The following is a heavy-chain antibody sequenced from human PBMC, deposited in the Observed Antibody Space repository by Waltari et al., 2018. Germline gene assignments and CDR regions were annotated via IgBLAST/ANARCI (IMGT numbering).Heavy chain of an antibody. D-gene: IGHD2-15*01. CDR3: ARGGPQGYCSGGSCYPVDWFDP. V-gene: IGHV1-69*05. CDR2: IIPIFGTA. CDR1: GGTFSSYA. J-gene: IGHJ5*02. Sequence: QVQLVQSGAEVKKPGSSVKVSCKASGGTFSSYAISWVRQAPGQGLEWMGGIIPIFGTANYAQKFQGRVTITTDESTSTAYMELSSLRSEDTAVYYCARGGPQGYCSGGSCYPVDWFDPWGQGTLVTVSS.